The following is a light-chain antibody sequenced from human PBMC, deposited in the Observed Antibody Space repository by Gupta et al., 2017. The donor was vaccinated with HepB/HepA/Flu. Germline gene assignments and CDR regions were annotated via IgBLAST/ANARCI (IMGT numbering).Light chain of an antibody. CDR1: SSNVGNNY. V-gene: IGLV1-51*01. Sequence: QSVLTQPPSVSAAPGQKVTVSCSGNSSNVGNNYISWYQQLPATAPSLLFYENNKRHPGIPDRVSGSKSGTSATLGITGLQTGEEADYYCVTEDVSRSALVFGGGTKLTVL. CDR2: ENN. J-gene: IGLJ2*01. CDR3: VTEDVSRSALV.